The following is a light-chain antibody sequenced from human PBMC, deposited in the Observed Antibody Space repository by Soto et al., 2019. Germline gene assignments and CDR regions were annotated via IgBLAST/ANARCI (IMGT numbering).Light chain of an antibody. CDR3: QQRSNWPPGA. J-gene: IGKJ3*01. V-gene: IGKV3-11*01. CDR1: QSVSSY. CDR2: DSS. Sequence: EIVLTQSPATLCLSPGERATLSCRASQSVSSYLGWYQQKPGQAPRLLIYDSSNRATVIPARLGGSGSGTDFTLTVRGLEPEDSAVHYCQQRSNWPPGAFGPGTKVDVK.